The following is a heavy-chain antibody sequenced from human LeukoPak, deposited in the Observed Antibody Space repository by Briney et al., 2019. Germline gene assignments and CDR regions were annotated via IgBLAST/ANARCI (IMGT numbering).Heavy chain of an antibody. D-gene: IGHD3-3*01. CDR1: GGSFRTVY. V-gene: IGHV4-4*08. Sequence: SETLSLTCTVSGGSFRTVYWNWIRQSPGKGLEWIGYMSVGGANNYNPSLKSRVSISVDTPKNQFSLKLSSVTAADTAVYYCARVTIFGVVDGAWGQGTLVTVSS. J-gene: IGHJ5*02. CDR3: ARVTIFGVVDGA. CDR2: MSVGGAN.